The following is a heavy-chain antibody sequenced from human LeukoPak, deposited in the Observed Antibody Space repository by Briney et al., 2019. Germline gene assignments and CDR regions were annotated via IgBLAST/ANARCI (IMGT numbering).Heavy chain of an antibody. CDR1: GGSFSGYY. Sequence: SETLSLTCAVYGGSFSGYYWSWIRQPPGKGLEWTGEINHSGSTNYNPSLKSRVTISVDTSKNQFSLKLSSVTAADTAVYYCARERGRFFYFDYWGQGTLVTVSS. J-gene: IGHJ4*02. V-gene: IGHV4-34*01. CDR3: ARERGRFFYFDY. CDR2: INHSGST. D-gene: IGHD3-3*01.